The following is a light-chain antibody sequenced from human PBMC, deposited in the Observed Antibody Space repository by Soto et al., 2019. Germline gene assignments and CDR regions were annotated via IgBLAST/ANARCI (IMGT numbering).Light chain of an antibody. CDR2: IAS. CDR1: QSVNSDY. CDR3: QQYGTSPWT. Sequence: EIVLTQSPGTLSLFLGERATLSCRATQSVNSDYLAWYQQKPGQAPRLLIYIASRRATGIPDRFSGGGSGTDFTLTINRLEPEDFAVYYCQQYGTSPWTFGQGTKVEIK. J-gene: IGKJ1*01. V-gene: IGKV3-20*01.